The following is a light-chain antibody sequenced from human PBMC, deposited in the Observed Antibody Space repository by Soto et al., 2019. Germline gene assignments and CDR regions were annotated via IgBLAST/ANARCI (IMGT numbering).Light chain of an antibody. Sequence: IQLYMSLSFVSPTIGESVTITCRASQVISTSLAWYQVKPGKAPKLLIYAASTLESGVPSRFSVTVSGTEFSLTISSLQPDDFATYYCQHYNSYGTFGQRSK. V-gene: IGKV1-9*01. J-gene: IGKJ1*01. CDR1: QVISTS. CDR3: QHYNSYGT. CDR2: AAS.